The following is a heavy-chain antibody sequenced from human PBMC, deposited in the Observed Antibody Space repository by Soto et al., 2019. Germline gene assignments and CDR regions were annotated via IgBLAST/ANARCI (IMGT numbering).Heavy chain of an antibody. V-gene: IGHV3-53*01. CDR2: IYSGGST. J-gene: IGHJ6*03. CDR1: GFTVSSNY. Sequence: GESLKISCAASGFTVSSNYMSWVRQAPGKGLEWVSVIYSGGSTYYADSVKGRFTISRDNSKNTLYLQMNSLRAEDTAVYYCARLGAPASYYMDVWGKVTTVTVSS. CDR3: ARLGAPASYYMDV. D-gene: IGHD2-15*01.